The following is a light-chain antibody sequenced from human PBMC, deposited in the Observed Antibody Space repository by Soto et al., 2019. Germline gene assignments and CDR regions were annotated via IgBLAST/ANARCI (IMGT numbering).Light chain of an antibody. Sequence: EIAMTQSPATLSVSPGERATLSCRASQSVSSNLAWYQQKPGQAPRLLIYGASTRATGVPARFSGSGSGTEFPPTISRLQSEDFAVYYCQQYNNWPRTFGQGTKVEIK. CDR1: QSVSSN. J-gene: IGKJ1*01. V-gene: IGKV3-15*01. CDR2: GAS. CDR3: QQYNNWPRT.